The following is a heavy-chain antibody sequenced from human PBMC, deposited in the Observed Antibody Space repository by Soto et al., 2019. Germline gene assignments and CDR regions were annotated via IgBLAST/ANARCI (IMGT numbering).Heavy chain of an antibody. CDR3: ARGFVYGSGSIRTGNSDGFDI. Sequence: XGSLRLSCASSVCTFGTYDMHCVRQFTGKCLEWVSAIGTTGDTYYSGSVKGRFTISREDARNSLYLQMKSLRAGDTAIYYCARGFVYGSGSIRTGNSDGFDILGQGTMDNV. D-gene: IGHD3-10*01. V-gene: IGHV3-13*01. CDR1: VCTFGTYD. CDR2: IGTTGDT. J-gene: IGHJ3*02.